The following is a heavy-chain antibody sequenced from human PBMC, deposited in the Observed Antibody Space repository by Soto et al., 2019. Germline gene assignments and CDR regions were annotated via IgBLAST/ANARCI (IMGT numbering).Heavy chain of an antibody. D-gene: IGHD4-17*01. V-gene: IGHV4-39*01. J-gene: IGHJ4*02. CDR2: IYYSGST. CDR3: ASYYGDYNYYFAY. CDR1: GGSISSSSYY. Sequence: QLLESGPGLVKPSETLSLTCTVSGGSISSSSYYWGWIRQPPGKGLEWIGSIYYSGSTYYNPSLKSRVTISVDTSKNEFSLKLSSVTAADTAVYYCASYYGDYNYYFAYWGQGTLVTVSS.